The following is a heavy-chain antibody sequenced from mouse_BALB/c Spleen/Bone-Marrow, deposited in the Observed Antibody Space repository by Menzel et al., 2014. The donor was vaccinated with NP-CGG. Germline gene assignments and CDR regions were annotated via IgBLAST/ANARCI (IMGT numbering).Heavy chain of an antibody. CDR3: ARRGDGYYDWFAY. J-gene: IGHJ3*01. Sequence: VHLVESGPGLVQPSQSLSITCTVSGFSLTSYGVHWVRQSPGKGLEWLGVIWSGGSTDYNAAFISRLSISKDNSKSQVFFKMNSLQANDTAIYYCARRGDGYYDWFAYWGQGTLVTVSA. D-gene: IGHD2-3*01. CDR2: IWSGGST. V-gene: IGHV2-2*02. CDR1: GFSLTSYG.